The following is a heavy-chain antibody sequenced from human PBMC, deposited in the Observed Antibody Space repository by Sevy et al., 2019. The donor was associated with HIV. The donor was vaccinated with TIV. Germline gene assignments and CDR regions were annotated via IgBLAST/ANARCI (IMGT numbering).Heavy chain of an antibody. V-gene: IGHV1-18*01. Sequence: ASVKVSCKASGYXXNNYGISWVRQAPGQGLEWMAWISVYSGDTNYAQKFQGRVTLTTDRSTSTAYMEVRSLRSDDTAVYYCSRDCSGGFCXFDXWGQGALVTVSS. CDR1: GYXXNNYG. J-gene: IGHJ4*02. CDR3: SRDCSGGFCXFDX. D-gene: IGHD2-15*01. CDR2: ISVYSGDT.